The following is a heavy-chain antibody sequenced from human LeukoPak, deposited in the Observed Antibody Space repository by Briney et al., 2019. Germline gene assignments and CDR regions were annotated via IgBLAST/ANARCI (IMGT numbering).Heavy chain of an antibody. D-gene: IGHD6-19*01. CDR1: GGSFSGYY. J-gene: IGHJ5*02. V-gene: IGHV4-34*01. CDR2: INHSGST. CDR3: ARRLGAVAGPNWFDP. Sequence: PSETLSLPCAVYGGSFSGYYWSWIRQPPGKGLEWIGEINHSGSTNYNPSLKGRVTISVDTSKNQFSLKLSSVTAADTAVYYCARRLGAVAGPNWFDPWGQGTLVTVSS.